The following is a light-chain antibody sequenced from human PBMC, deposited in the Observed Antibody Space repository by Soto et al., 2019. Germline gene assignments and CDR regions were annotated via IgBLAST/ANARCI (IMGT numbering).Light chain of an antibody. CDR3: QQYTSWPPT. CDR2: DAS. CDR1: QSVRTT. J-gene: IGKJ1*01. Sequence: GMSQSPSTLSVSTGERATLSCRASQSVRTTVAWYQQRPGQAPRLLIYDASTRATGIPARFSGGGSGTDFTLTISSVQSEDFGMYYCQQYTSWPPTFAQGTKVDIK. V-gene: IGKV3-15*01.